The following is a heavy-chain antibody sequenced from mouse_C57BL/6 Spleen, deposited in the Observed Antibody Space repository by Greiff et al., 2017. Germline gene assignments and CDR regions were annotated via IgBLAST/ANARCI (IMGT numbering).Heavy chain of an antibody. V-gene: IGHV5-6*01. CDR3: ARLFTTVVAKDYCDY. Sequence: EVKLMESGGDLVKPGGSLKLSCAASGFTFSSYGMSWVRQTPDKRLEWVATISSGGSYTYYPDSVKGRFTISRDNAKNTLYLQMSSLKSEDTARYYCARLFTTVVAKDYCDYWGQGTTLTVSS. J-gene: IGHJ2*01. D-gene: IGHD1-1*01. CDR1: GFTFSSYG. CDR2: ISSGGSYT.